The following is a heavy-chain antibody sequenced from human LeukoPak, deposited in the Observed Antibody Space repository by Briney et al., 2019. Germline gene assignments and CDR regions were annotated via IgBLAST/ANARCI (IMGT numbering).Heavy chain of an antibody. V-gene: IGHV1-2*02. CDR3: ARVPYYDILTGAFDY. D-gene: IGHD3-9*01. Sequence: APVKVSCKASGYTFTGYYMHWVRQAPGQGLEWMGWINPNSGGTNYAQKFQGRVTMTRDTSISTAYMELSRLRSDDTAVYYCARVPYYDILTGAFDYWGQGTLVTVSS. J-gene: IGHJ4*02. CDR1: GYTFTGYY. CDR2: INPNSGGT.